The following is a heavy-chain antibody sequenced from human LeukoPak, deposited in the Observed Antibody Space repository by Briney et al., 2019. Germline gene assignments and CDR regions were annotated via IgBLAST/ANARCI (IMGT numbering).Heavy chain of an antibody. CDR3: ARLTKDDSGSYRFGKKKRGYMDV. CDR1: GGSFSGYY. D-gene: IGHD3-10*01. J-gene: IGHJ6*03. V-gene: IGHV4-34*01. Sequence: SETLSLTCAVYGGSFSGYYWSWIRQPPGKGLEWIGEINHSGSTNYNPSLKSRVTISVDTSKNQFSLKLSSVTAADTAVYYCARLTKDDSGSYRFGKKKRGYMDVWGKGTTVT. CDR2: INHSGST.